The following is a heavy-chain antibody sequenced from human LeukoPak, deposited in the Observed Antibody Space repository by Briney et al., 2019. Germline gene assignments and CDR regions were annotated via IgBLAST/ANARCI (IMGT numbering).Heavy chain of an antibody. CDR2: MNPNSGNA. V-gene: IGHV1-8*01. Sequence: ASVTVSCESSGYTFTSYDITWVRQASGQGLEWMGWMNPNSGNAGYAQKFQGRITMTRNTFISTAYMELSSLTSEDTAVYYCAMVWGSVDYWGQGTLVTVSS. D-gene: IGHD7-27*01. CDR3: AMVWGSVDY. CDR1: GYTFTSYD. J-gene: IGHJ4*02.